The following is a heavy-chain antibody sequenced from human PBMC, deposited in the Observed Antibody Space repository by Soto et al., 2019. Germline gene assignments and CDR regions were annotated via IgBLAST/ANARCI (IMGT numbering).Heavy chain of an antibody. V-gene: IGHV6-1*01. D-gene: IGHD6-19*01. CDR1: GDSVCSNSAA. Sequence: TLSLTFSISGDSVCSNSAAWNCIRQSPSRGLEWLGMTYYRSKWYNDYAVSVTSRITINPDTSKNQFSLQLNSVTPDDTAVYYCARGESISLALFDYWGQGTLVTVSS. J-gene: IGHJ4*02. CDR2: TYYRSKWYN. CDR3: ARGESISLALFDY.